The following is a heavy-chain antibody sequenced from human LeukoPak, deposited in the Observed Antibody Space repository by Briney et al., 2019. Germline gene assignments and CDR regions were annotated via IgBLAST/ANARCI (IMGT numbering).Heavy chain of an antibody. CDR2: IYYSGCGST. J-gene: IGHJ4*02. V-gene: IGHV4-59*01. Sequence: PSETLSLTCTASGGSISSYYWSWIRQPPGKGLEWIGYIYYSGCGSTNYNPSLKSRVTISVDTSKNQFSLKLSSVTAADTAVYYCARGEYSGSDWGQGTLVTVSS. CDR3: ARGEYSGSD. D-gene: IGHD1-1*01. CDR1: GGSISSYY.